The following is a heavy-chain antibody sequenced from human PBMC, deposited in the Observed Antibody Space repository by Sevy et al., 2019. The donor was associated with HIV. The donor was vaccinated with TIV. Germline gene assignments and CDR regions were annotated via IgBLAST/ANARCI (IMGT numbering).Heavy chain of an antibody. Sequence: GGSLRLSCAASGFTFSSYAMSWVRQAPGKGLEWVSAISGSGGSTYYADSVKGRFTISRDNSKNTLYLQMNSLRAEDTAVYYCAKGDIVVVVPAAPNNFAVLDNYWGQGTLVTVSS. J-gene: IGHJ4*02. CDR3: AKGDIVVVVPAAPNNFAVLDNY. D-gene: IGHD2-2*01. CDR1: GFTFSSYA. V-gene: IGHV3-23*01. CDR2: ISGSGGST.